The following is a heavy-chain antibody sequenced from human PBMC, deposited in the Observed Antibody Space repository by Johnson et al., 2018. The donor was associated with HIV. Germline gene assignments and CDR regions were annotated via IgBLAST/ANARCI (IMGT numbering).Heavy chain of an antibody. CDR3: TRARRYYYDSSGAAPEAFDI. D-gene: IGHD3-22*01. CDR2: IRSKAYGGTT. Sequence: EVQLLESGGGLVQPGRSLRLSCTASGFTFGDYAMSWVRQAPGKGLEWVGFIRSKAYGGTTEYAASVKGRFTISRDDSKSIAYLQMNSLKTEETAVYYCTRARRYYYDSSGAAPEAFDIWGQGTMVTVSS. V-gene: IGHV3-49*04. J-gene: IGHJ3*02. CDR1: GFTFGDYA.